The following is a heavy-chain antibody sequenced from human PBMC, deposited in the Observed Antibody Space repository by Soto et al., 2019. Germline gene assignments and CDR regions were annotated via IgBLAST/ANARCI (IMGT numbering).Heavy chain of an antibody. D-gene: IGHD6-13*01. CDR1: GLTFDDYA. J-gene: IGHJ4*02. V-gene: IGHV3-9*01. Sequence: LSCAASGLTFDDYAMHGVRQAPGKGLEWVSGISRNGADRVYADSVKGRFTISRDNAENSLHLQMNSLRPDDTALYYCATRSTWFQSENWGQGTLVTVSS. CDR3: ATRSTWFQSEN. CDR2: ISRNGADR.